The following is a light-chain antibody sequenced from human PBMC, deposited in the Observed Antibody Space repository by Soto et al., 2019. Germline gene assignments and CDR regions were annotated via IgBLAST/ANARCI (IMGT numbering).Light chain of an antibody. Sequence: DIQMTQSQSSLSASVGDRVTITCRASQSISSYLNWYQQKPGKAPKLLIYAASSLQSGVPSRFSGSGSGTDFTLTISSLQPEDFATYYCQQSYSTLITFGQGKRLEIK. CDR1: QSISSY. J-gene: IGKJ5*01. CDR3: QQSYSTLIT. CDR2: AAS. V-gene: IGKV1-39*01.